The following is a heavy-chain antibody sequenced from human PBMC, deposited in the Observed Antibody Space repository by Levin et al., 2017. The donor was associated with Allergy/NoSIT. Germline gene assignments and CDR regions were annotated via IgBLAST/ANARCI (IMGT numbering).Heavy chain of an antibody. D-gene: IGHD3-9*01. J-gene: IGHJ4*02. CDR1: GGSISTDNW. Sequence: SETLSLTCAVSGGSISTDNWWSWIRQPPGKGLEWLGEIYRSGDTNHNPSLRGRFTMSVDKPKNHFSLKLSSLTAADTAVYYCATVEGLFCSGVSCSYSFHYWGQGALVTVSS. CDR2: IYRSGDT. CDR3: ATVEGLFCSGVSCSYSFHY. V-gene: IGHV4-4*02.